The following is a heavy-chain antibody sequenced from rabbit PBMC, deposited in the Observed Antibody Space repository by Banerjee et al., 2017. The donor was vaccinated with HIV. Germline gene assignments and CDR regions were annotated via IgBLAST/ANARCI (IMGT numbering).Heavy chain of an antibody. CDR2: IYAGSSGST. CDR1: GFSFSSSYW. D-gene: IGHD6-1*01. Sequence: QEQLEESGGDLVKPEGSLTLTCTASGFSFSSSYWICWVRQAPGKGLEWIACIYAGSSGSTYYASWAKGRFTISKTSSTTVTLQMTSLTAADTATYFCASASAANYGYATHLWGPGTLVTVS. CDR3: ASASAANYGYATHL. V-gene: IGHV1S45*01. J-gene: IGHJ6*01.